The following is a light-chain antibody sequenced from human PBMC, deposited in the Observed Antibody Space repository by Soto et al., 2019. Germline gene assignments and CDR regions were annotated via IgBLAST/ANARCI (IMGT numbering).Light chain of an antibody. Sequence: QSVLTQPASVSGSPGQSITISCTGTSSDVGGYNYVSWYQQHPGKAPKLMIFDVSNRPSGVSNRFSGSKSGSTASLTISGLLAEDDADYYCCSYSSTTSLYVFGSGTKLTVL. CDR1: SSDVGGYNY. CDR3: CSYSSTTSLYV. J-gene: IGLJ1*01. V-gene: IGLV2-14*01. CDR2: DVS.